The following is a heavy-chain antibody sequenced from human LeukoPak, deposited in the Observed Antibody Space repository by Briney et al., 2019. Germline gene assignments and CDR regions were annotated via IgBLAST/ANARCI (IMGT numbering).Heavy chain of an antibody. Sequence: PGGSLRLSCAASGFTFSSYGMHWVRQAPGKGLEWVAVISYDGSNKYYADSVKGRFTISRDNSKNTLYLQMNSLRAEDTAVYYCAKEILEPVDYWGQGTLVTVSS. V-gene: IGHV3-30*18. CDR3: AKEILEPVDY. CDR2: ISYDGSNK. CDR1: GFTFSSYG. J-gene: IGHJ4*02. D-gene: IGHD1-1*01.